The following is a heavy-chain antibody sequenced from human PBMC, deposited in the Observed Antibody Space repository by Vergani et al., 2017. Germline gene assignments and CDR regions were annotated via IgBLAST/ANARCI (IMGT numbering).Heavy chain of an antibody. CDR1: GYSFYTYG. V-gene: IGHV1-18*01. CDR2: ISAYNGNT. J-gene: IGHJ6*02. Sequence: QVQLVQSGAELKKPGASVKVSCKASGYSFYTYGISWVRQAPGQGLEWMGLISAYNGNTNYAQKFQGRVTMTRDTSTSTDYMELRSLGTDDTAVYYCARGRLLHYYYYGMDVWGQGTTVTVSS. CDR3: ARGRLLHYYYYGMDV. D-gene: IGHD2-21*02.